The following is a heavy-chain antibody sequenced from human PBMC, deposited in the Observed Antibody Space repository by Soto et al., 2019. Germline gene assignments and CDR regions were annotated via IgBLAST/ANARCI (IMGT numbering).Heavy chain of an antibody. V-gene: IGHV1-18*01. CDR3: ARIRIYANYCGMDV. CDR1: GYTFTSYG. J-gene: IGHJ6*02. CDR2: ISAYNGNT. D-gene: IGHD3-3*01. Sequence: SVNVSCKASGYTFTSYGISWVRQAPGQGLEWMGWISAYNGNTNYAQKLQGRVTMTTDTSTSTAYMELRSLRSDDTAVYYCARIRIYANYCGMDVWGQGTTVTVSS.